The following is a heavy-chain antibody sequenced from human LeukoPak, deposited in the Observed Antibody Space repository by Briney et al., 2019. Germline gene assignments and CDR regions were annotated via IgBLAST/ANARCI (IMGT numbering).Heavy chain of an antibody. CDR2: ISRDGGST. Sequence: GGSLRLSCAASGLTFDDYTMHWVRQAPGKGLEWVSLISRDGGSTCYADSVKGRFTISRDNSKNSLYLQMNSLRTEDTALYYCAKDSSGYDWYFDLWGRGTLVTVSS. V-gene: IGHV3-43*01. CDR3: AKDSSGYDWYFDL. J-gene: IGHJ2*01. D-gene: IGHD3-22*01. CDR1: GLTFDDYT.